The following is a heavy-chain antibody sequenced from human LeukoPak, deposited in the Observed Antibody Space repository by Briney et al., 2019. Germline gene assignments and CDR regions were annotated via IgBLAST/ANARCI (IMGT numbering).Heavy chain of an antibody. D-gene: IGHD3-22*01. Sequence: SETLSLTCTVSGGSISSYYWGWIRQPPGKGLEWIGSIYYSGSTYYNPSLKSRVTISVGTSKNQFSLKLSSVTAADTAVYYCARGRDSSGYYFDFWGQGTLVTVSS. CDR1: GGSISSYY. CDR3: ARGRDSSGYYFDF. J-gene: IGHJ4*02. CDR2: IYYSGST. V-gene: IGHV4-39*07.